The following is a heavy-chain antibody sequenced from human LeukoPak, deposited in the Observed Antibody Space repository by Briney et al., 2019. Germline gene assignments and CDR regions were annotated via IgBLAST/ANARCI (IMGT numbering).Heavy chain of an antibody. CDR2: IKQDGSEK. CDR1: GFAFSSYW. J-gene: IGHJ5*02. V-gene: IGHV3-7*01. D-gene: IGHD2-2*01. CDR3: ARGGQVVSASDNWFDP. Sequence: GGSLRLSCAASGFAFSSYWMSWVRQAPGKGLEWVANIKQDGSEKYYVDSVKGRFTISRDNAKNSLYLQMNSLRAEDTALYYCARGGQVVSASDNWFDPWGQGTLVTVSS.